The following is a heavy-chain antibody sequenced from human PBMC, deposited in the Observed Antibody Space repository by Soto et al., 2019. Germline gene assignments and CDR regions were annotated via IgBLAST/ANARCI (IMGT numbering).Heavy chain of an antibody. Sequence: SENLSLTTAVSGYYMSSSNGGSLIRQPPGKGLEWIGYIYYSGTTYYNPSLKSRVTMSVDTSKNQFSLKLTSVTAVDTAVYYCARREIQGPIDYWGQGTLVTVS. CDR1: GYYMSSSNG. D-gene: IGHD1-26*01. V-gene: IGHV4-28*01. CDR2: IYYSGTT. CDR3: ARREIQGPIDY. J-gene: IGHJ4*02.